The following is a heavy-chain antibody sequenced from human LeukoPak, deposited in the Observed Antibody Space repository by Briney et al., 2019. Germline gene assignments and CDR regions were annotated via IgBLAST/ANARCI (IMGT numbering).Heavy chain of an antibody. V-gene: IGHV4-34*01. D-gene: IGHD3-3*01. CDR1: GGSFSGYY. CDR3: ARGSSENYDFWSGYSVYYYYYMDV. CDR2: INHSGST. J-gene: IGHJ6*03. Sequence: ASETLSLTCAVYGGSFSGYYWSWVRQPPGKGLEWIGEINHSGSTNYNPSLKSGVTTSVDTSKNQFSLKLSSVTVADTAVYYRARGSSENYDFWSGYSVYYYYYMDVWGKGTTVTVSS.